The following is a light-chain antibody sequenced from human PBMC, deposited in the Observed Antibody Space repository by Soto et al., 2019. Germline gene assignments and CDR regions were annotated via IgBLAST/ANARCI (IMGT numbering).Light chain of an antibody. J-gene: IGKJ3*01. CDR3: QQYGSSPFT. Sequence: EIVLTQSPATLSLSPGERATLSCGASQSVTNSYLAWYQQKPGLAPRLLIYDASSRATGIPDRFSGSGCGADFILTISRLEPEDFAVYYCQQYGSSPFTFGPGTKVDIK. CDR1: QSVTNSY. V-gene: IGKV3D-20*01. CDR2: DAS.